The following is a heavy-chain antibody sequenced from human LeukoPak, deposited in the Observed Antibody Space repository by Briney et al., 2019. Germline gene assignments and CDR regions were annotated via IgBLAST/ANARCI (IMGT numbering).Heavy chain of an antibody. D-gene: IGHD3-3*01. CDR2: ISNSGSAV. V-gene: IGHV3-11*04. Sequence: GGSLRLSCAASGFSFSDYYMSWIRQAPGKGLEWLSYISNSGSAVYYTDSVMGRFTISRDNAQNSLYLEMNSLRAEDTAVYFCARDPRFLEWSPRLWGQGTLVIVSA. CDR3: ARDPRFLEWSPRL. J-gene: IGHJ4*02. CDR1: GFSFSDYY.